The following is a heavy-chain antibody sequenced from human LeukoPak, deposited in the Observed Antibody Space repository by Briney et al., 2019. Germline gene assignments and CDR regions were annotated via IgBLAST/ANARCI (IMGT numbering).Heavy chain of an antibody. V-gene: IGHV1-24*01. D-gene: IGHD3-22*01. Sequence: ASVKVSCKVSGYTLTELSMHWVRQAPGKGLEWMGGFDPEDGETIYAQKFQGRVTMTEDTSTDTAYMELSSLRSEDTAVYYCATAPLYYYDSSGPFAYGGQGPLVPVSS. CDR3: ATAPLYYYDSSGPFAY. J-gene: IGHJ4*02. CDR2: FDPEDGET. CDR1: GYTLTELS.